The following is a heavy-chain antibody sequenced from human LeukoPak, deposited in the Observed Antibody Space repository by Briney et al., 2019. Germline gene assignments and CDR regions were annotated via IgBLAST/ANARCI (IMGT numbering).Heavy chain of an antibody. V-gene: IGHV4-39*01. CDR3: ARLIGVVYYGSGSYGSGWFDP. CDR2: IFYSGST. J-gene: IGHJ5*02. Sequence: SETLSLTCTVSGGSISSSNNYWGWIRQPPGKGLEWIGSIFYSGSTYYNPSLKSRVTISVDTSKNQFSLKLSSLTAADTAVYFCARLIGVVYYGSGSYGSGWFDPWGQGTLVTVSS. CDR1: GGSISSSNNY. D-gene: IGHD3-10*01.